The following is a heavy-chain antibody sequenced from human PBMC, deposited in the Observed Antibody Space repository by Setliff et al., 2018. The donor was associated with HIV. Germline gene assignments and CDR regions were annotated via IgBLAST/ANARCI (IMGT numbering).Heavy chain of an antibody. D-gene: IGHD4-17*01. J-gene: IGHJ6*03. CDR2: IYTSGNT. Sequence: SETLSLTCTVSGGSISSGSYYWSWIRRPAGKGLEWIGHIYTSGNTNHNPSLKSRVTISVDTSENQFSLKLSSVTAADTAVYYCARGNSRRLRVHYYYYYMDVWGKGTTVTVSS. CDR1: GGSISSGSYY. V-gene: IGHV4-61*09. CDR3: ARGNSRRLRVHYYYYYMDV.